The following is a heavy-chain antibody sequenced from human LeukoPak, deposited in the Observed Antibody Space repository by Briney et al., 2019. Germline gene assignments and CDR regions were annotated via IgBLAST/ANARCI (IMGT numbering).Heavy chain of an antibody. V-gene: IGHV4-59*01. D-gene: IGHD4-23*01. CDR1: GGSISNYY. CDR3: ARDRGGNYVY. Sequence: PSETLSLTCTVSGGSISNYYWSWIRQPPGKGLEWIGYIYYSGSTNYNPSLKSRVTISVDTSKNQFSLKLTSVTAADTAVYYCARDRGGNYVYWGQGSLVTVSS. CDR2: IYYSGST. J-gene: IGHJ4*02.